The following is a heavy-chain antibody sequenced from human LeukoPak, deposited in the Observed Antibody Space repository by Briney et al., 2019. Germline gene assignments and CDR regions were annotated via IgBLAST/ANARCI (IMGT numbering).Heavy chain of an antibody. CDR2: VDPEDGET. V-gene: IGHV1-69-2*01. Sequence: ASVKVSCKVSGYTFTDYYMHWVQQAPGKGLEWMGLVDPEDGETIYAEKFQGRVTITADTSTDTAYMELSSLRSEDTAVYYCATDSMVRGVIPLWSQGTLVTVSS. J-gene: IGHJ4*02. D-gene: IGHD3-10*01. CDR3: ATDSMVRGVIPL. CDR1: GYTFTDYY.